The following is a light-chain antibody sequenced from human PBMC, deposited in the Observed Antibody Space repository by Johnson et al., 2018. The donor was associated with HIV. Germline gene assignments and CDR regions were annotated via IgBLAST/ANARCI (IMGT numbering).Light chain of an antibody. J-gene: IGLJ1*01. CDR3: GTWDNSLSAGGV. CDR2: ENN. CDR1: SSNIGSNY. Sequence: QSVLTQPPSVSAAPGQKVTISCSGSSSNIGSNYVSWYQQLPGTAPKLLIYENNKRPSGIPDRFSGSKSGTSATLGITGLQTGDEADYYCGTWDNSLSAGGVFGTGTKVTFL. V-gene: IGLV1-51*02.